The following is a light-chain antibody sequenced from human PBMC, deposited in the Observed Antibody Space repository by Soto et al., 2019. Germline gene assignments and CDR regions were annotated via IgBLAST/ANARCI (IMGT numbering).Light chain of an antibody. J-gene: IGLJ2*01. CDR2: EVS. CDR3: CSYVGSSSVV. Sequence: QSALTQPASVSGSPGQSITISCTGTSSDVGSYNLVSWYQQHPGKAPKLMIYEVSKRPSGVSNRFSGSKSGNTASLTISGLQAEDGAVYYCCSYVGSSSVVFGGGTQLTVL. CDR1: SSDVGSYNL. V-gene: IGLV2-23*02.